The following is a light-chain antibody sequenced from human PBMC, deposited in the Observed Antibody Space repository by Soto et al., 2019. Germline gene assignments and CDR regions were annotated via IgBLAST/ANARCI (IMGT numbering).Light chain of an antibody. CDR1: QSVTSNY. V-gene: IGKV3-20*01. Sequence: EIVLTQSPGTLSFSPGERSSLSCRSSQSVTSNYLAWYQQKPGQAPRLLIYGPSSRATGIPDRFSGSGSGTDFTLTISRLEPEDFAVYFCQQYDKSPPITFGQGTRLEIK. CDR3: QQYDKSPPIT. J-gene: IGKJ5*01. CDR2: GPS.